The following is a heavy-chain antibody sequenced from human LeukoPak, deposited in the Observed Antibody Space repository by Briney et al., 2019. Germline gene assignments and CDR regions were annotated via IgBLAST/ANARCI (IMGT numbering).Heavy chain of an antibody. CDR1: GGSIKSNNW. J-gene: IGHJ4*02. CDR3: ARFYMVASQFDY. V-gene: IGHV4-4*02. Sequence: YPSETLSLTCAVSGGSIKSNNWWSWVRQPPGKGLEWIGEIYHSGSTNYNPSLESRVTVSVDKSKNQFSLDLSSVTAADTAVYYCARFYMVASQFDYWGQGTLVTVSS. D-gene: IGHD5-12*01. CDR2: IYHSGST.